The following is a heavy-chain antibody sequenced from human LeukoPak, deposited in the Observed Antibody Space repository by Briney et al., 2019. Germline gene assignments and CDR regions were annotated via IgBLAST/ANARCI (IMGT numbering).Heavy chain of an antibody. CDR3: ARVGYAGNFFDY. CDR2: ISAYNGNT. J-gene: IGHJ4*02. CDR1: GYTFTSYG. Sequence: GASVKVSCKASGYTFTSYGISWVRQAPGQGLEWMGWISAYNGNTNYAQKLQGRVTMTTNKSTNTAYMELRSLRSDDTAVYYCARVGYAGNFFDYWGQGTLVTVSS. V-gene: IGHV1-18*01. D-gene: IGHD4-23*01.